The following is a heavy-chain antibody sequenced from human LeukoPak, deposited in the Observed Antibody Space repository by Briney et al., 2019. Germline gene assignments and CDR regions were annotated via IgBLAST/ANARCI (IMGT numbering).Heavy chain of an antibody. J-gene: IGHJ4*02. CDR2: ISCSGGST. CDR3: AKITHYDILTGDFDY. D-gene: IGHD3-9*01. V-gene: IGHV3-23*01. Sequence: GGSLRLSCAASGFTFSSYAMSGVRQAPGKGVEWVSAISCSGGSTYYADSVKGRFTISRDNSKNTLYLQMNSLRAEDTAVYYCAKITHYDILTGDFDYWGQGTLVTVSS. CDR1: GFTFSSYA.